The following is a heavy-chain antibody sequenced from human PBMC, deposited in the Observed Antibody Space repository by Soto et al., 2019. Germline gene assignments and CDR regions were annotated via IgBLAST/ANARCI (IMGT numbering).Heavy chain of an antibody. CDR3: ARAGLESSGWYAFDYGFDP. J-gene: IGHJ5*02. D-gene: IGHD6-19*01. CDR2: IYYSGST. CDR1: GGSISSYY. V-gene: IGHV4-59*01. Sequence: SETLSLTCTVSGGSISSYYWSWIRQPPGKGLEWIGYIYYSGSTNYNPSLKSRVTISVDTSKNQFSLKLSSVTAADTAEYYCARAGLESSGWYAFDYGFDPPGQGTLVTVS.